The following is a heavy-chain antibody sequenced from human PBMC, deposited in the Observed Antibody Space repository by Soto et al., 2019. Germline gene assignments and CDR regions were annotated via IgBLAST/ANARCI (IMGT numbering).Heavy chain of an antibody. Sequence: GGSLRLSCAASGFTFSSYAMSWVRQAPGKGLEWVSAISGSGGSTYYADSVKGRFTISRDNSKNTLYLQMNSLRAEDTAVYYCARQKEQILNGYPSDAFDIWGQGTMVTVSS. CDR1: GFTFSSYA. D-gene: IGHD3-9*01. J-gene: IGHJ3*02. CDR2: ISGSGGST. CDR3: ARQKEQILNGYPSDAFDI. V-gene: IGHV3-23*01.